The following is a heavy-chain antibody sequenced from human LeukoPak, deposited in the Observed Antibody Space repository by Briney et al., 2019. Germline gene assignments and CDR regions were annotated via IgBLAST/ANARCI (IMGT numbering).Heavy chain of an antibody. V-gene: IGHV3-30*02. J-gene: IGHJ4*02. CDR1: GITFRGYG. CDR2: IWYDGSNK. CDR3: ATDRATQYFDY. D-gene: IGHD2-15*01. Sequence: GGSLRLSCAASGITFRGYGMHWVRQAPGKGLEWVAFIWYDGSNKYYADSVKGRFTISRDNSRNTLFPQMNSLRAGDTAVYYCATDRATQYFDYWGQGTLVTVSS.